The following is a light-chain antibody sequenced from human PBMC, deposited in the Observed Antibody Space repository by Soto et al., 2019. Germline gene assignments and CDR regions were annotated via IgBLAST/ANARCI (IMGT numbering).Light chain of an antibody. V-gene: IGKV2-30*02. J-gene: IGKJ5*01. CDR2: KVS. Sequence: DVVMTQSPLSLPVTLGQPASISCRSNQSLVHSDGIADFSWFQQRPGRYPRRLIYKVSNRDSGVPARFSGSGSGTDFALKISRVEAEDVGVYYCMKGTHWPINFGQGTRLEIK. CDR3: MKGTHWPIN. CDR1: QSLVHSDGIAD.